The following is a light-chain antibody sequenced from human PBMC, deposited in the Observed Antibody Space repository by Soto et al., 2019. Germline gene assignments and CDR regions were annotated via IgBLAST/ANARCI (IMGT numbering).Light chain of an antibody. Sequence: QSVLTQPPSASGTPGQRVTISCSGSSSNIGRSYVFWYKQLPGTAPRLLIYRNNQRPSGVPDRFAGSKYGTGASLAISGLRYDDEAVYYCAAWDDSLSGVVFGGGTKLTVL. CDR3: AAWDDSLSGVV. V-gene: IGLV1-47*01. CDR1: SSNIGRSY. J-gene: IGLJ2*01. CDR2: RNN.